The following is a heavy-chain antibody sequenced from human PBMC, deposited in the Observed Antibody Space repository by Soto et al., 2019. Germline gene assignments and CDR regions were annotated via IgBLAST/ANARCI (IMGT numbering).Heavy chain of an antibody. Sequence: GASVKVSCKASGYTFTSYAMNWVRQAPGQGLEWMGWINPNSGGTNYAQKFQGWVTMTRDTSISTAYMELSRLRSDDTAVYYCARDGGATSLGGLPGTMFTHDYWGQGTLVTVSS. CDR3: ARDGGATSLGGLPGTMFTHDY. CDR1: GYTFTSYA. CDR2: INPNSGGT. J-gene: IGHJ4*02. D-gene: IGHD1-26*01. V-gene: IGHV1-2*04.